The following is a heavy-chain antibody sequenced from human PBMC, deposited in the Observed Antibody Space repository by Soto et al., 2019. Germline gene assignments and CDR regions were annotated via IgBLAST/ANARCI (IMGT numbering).Heavy chain of an antibody. CDR1: GFTFSSYA. V-gene: IGHV3-30-3*01. CDR3: ARGSSIRY. CDR2: ISYDGSNK. Sequence: QVQLVESGGGVVQPGRSLRLSCAASGFTFSSYAMHWVRQAPGKGLEWVAVISYDGSNKYYADSVKGRFTISRDNSKNTLYLQMNSLRAEDMAVYYCARGSSIRYWGQGTLVTVSS. J-gene: IGHJ4*02.